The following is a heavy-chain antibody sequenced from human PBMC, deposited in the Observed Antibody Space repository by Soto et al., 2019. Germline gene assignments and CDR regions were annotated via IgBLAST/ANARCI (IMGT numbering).Heavy chain of an antibody. Sequence: PSETLSLTCAVYGGSFSGYYWSWIRQPPGKGLEWIGEINHSGSTNYNPSLKSRVTISVDTSKNQFSLKLSSVTAADTAVYYCARAPTVTTGDFDDWGQGTLVTVSS. CDR1: GGSFSGYY. D-gene: IGHD4-17*01. CDR2: INHSGST. V-gene: IGHV4-34*01. J-gene: IGHJ4*02. CDR3: ARAPTVTTGDFDD.